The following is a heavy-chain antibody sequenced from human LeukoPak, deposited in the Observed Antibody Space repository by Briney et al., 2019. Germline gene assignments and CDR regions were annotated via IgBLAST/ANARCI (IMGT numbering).Heavy chain of an antibody. CDR1: AGTYSSYA. V-gene: IGHV1-2*04. CDR2: INPNSGGT. J-gene: IGHJ5*02. D-gene: IGHD3-10*01. CDR3: ARGKDTMVREAENWFDP. Sequence: GSSVKVTCKACAGTYSSYAISWVGQAPGQGLAWMGWINPNSGGTNFAQKFQGWVTMTRDTSISTAYMELRRLRSDDTAVYYCARGKDTMVREAENWFDPWGQGTLVTVSS.